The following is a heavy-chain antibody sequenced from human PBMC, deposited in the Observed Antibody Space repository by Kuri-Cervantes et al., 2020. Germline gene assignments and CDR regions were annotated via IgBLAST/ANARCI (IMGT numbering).Heavy chain of an antibody. Sequence: SETLSLTCSVSSGSITSGSYYWSWIRQPPGKGLEWIGEINHSGSTNYNPSLKSRVTISVDTSKKQFSLRVSSVTAADTAVYYCARGWEDYYDSSVYLAHDAFDIWGQGTMVTVSS. CDR3: ARGWEDYYDSSVYLAHDAFDI. CDR2: INHSGST. V-gene: IGHV4-39*07. CDR1: SGSITSGSYY. J-gene: IGHJ3*02. D-gene: IGHD3-22*01.